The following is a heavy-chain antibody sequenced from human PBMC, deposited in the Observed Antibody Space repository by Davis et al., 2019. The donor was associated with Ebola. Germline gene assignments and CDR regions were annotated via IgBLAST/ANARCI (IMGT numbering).Heavy chain of an antibody. CDR2: INAGNGNT. V-gene: IGHV1-3*01. CDR3: AREGGLVRGVVISWQNGMDV. D-gene: IGHD3-10*01. CDR1: GYTFTSYV. Sequence: AASVKVSCKASGYTFTSYVIHWVRQAPGQRLEWLGWINAGNGNTKYSQKFQARVTIIRDTSASTAYMELSSLRSEDTAVYYCAREGGLVRGVVISWQNGMDVWGQGTTVTVSS. J-gene: IGHJ6*02.